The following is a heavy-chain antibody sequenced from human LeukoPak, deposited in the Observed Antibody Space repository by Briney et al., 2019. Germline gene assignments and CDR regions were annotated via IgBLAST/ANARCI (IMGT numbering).Heavy chain of an antibody. CDR2: INPSGGST. D-gene: IGHD3-22*01. V-gene: IGHV1-46*01. Sequence: GASVKVSCKASGYTFTSYYMHWVRQAPGQGLEWMGIINPSGGSTSYAQKFQGRVTMTRDMSTSTVYMELSGLRSEDTAVYYCARIRTDSSGGDDAFDIWGQGTMVTVSS. CDR3: ARIRTDSSGGDDAFDI. CDR1: GYTFTSYY. J-gene: IGHJ3*02.